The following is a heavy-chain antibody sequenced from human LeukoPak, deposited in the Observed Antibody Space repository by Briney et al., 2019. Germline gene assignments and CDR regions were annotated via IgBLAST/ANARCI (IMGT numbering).Heavy chain of an antibody. CDR3: ARRAGDYSHPYDY. Sequence: SETLSLTCTVSGGSISSYYWSWIRQPPGKGLEWIGYIYYSGSTNYNPSLKSRVTISVDTSKNQFSLKLSSVTAADTAVYYCARRAGDYSHPYDYWGQGTLVTVSS. CDR1: GGSISSYY. CDR2: IYYSGST. V-gene: IGHV4-59*01. J-gene: IGHJ4*02. D-gene: IGHD3-22*01.